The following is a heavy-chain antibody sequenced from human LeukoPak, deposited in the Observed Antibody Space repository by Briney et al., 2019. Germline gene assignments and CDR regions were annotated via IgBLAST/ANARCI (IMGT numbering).Heavy chain of an antibody. CDR2: IWYDGSNK. CDR3: ASGSGSYSLYFDY. V-gene: IGHV3-33*01. Sequence: GRSLRLSCAASGFTFSSYGMHWVRQAPGKGLEWVAVIWYDGSNKYYADSVKGRFTISRDNSQNTLYLQMSSLRAEDTAVYYRASGSGSYSLYFDYWGQGTLVTVSS. CDR1: GFTFSSYG. J-gene: IGHJ4*02. D-gene: IGHD1-26*01.